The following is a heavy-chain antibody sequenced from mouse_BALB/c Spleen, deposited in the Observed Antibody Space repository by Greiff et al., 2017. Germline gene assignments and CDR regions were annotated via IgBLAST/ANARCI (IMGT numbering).Heavy chain of an antibody. J-gene: IGHJ2*01. Sequence: VQVVESGPGLVAPSQSLSITCTVSGFSLTSYGVHWVRQPPGKGLEWLGVIWAGGSTNYNSALMSRLSISKDNSKSQVFLKMNSLQTDDTAMYYCARSHYYGSVRYFDYWGQGTTLTVSS. D-gene: IGHD1-2*01. CDR1: GFSLTSYG. V-gene: IGHV2-9*02. CDR3: ARSHYYGSVRYFDY. CDR2: IWAGGST.